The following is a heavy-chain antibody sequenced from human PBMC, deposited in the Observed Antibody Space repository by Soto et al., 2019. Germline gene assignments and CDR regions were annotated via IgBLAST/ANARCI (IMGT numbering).Heavy chain of an antibody. V-gene: IGHV3-7*04. J-gene: IGHJ4*02. CDR2: IKEDGSEK. CDR3: VRARVDY. Sequence: EVQLVESGGGFVQPGGSLRLSCAASGFTFSNYWMTWVRQAPGKGLEWVATIKEDGSEKYYGDSLRGRFTISRDNAENSVYLQMNSLRAEDTAVYYCVRARVDYWGQGTLVTVSS. CDR1: GFTFSNYW.